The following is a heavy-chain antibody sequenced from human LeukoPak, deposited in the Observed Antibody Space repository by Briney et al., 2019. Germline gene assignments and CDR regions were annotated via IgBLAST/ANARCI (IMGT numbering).Heavy chain of an antibody. CDR1: GFTFSSYG. Sequence: GGSLRLSCAASGFTFSSYGMTWVRQAPGKGLEWVSVIHKSAITYYADTVKGRFTISRDNSKNTLFLQMNSLRVEDTATYYCAKALYDSPLTGDPWGQGTLVTVSS. J-gene: IGHJ5*02. CDR2: IHKSAIT. D-gene: IGHD3-22*01. V-gene: IGHV3-23*05. CDR3: AKALYDSPLTGDP.